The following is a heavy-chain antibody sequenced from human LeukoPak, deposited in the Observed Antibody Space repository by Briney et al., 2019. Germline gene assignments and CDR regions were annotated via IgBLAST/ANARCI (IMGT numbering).Heavy chain of an antibody. Sequence: ASVKVSCKASGHTFTSYGISWVRQASGQGLEWMGWISAYNGNTNYAQKLQGRVTMTTDTSTSTAYMELRSLRSDDTAVYYCARDAVPQQWLVRYFDYWGQGTLVTVSS. CDR2: ISAYNGNT. V-gene: IGHV1-18*01. J-gene: IGHJ4*02. D-gene: IGHD6-19*01. CDR1: GHTFTSYG. CDR3: ARDAVPQQWLVRYFDY.